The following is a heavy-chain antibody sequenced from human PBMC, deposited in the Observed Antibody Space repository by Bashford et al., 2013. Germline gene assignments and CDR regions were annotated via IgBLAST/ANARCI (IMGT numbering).Heavy chain of an antibody. D-gene: IGHD5-12*01. CDR2: IYYSGST. CDR3: ARDPSGGETILDY. J-gene: IGHJ4*02. Sequence: SETLSLTCTVSGGAISSGDHYWSWIRQPPGKGLEWIGYIYYSGSTNYNPSLKSRVTISVDTSKNQFSLKLSSVTAADTAVYYCARDPSGGETILDYVGPGNPGHRLL. CDR1: GGAISSGDHY. V-gene: IGHV4-61*08.